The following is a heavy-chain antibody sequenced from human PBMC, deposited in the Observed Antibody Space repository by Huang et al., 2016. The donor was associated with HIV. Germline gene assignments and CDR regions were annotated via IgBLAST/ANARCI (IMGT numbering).Heavy chain of an antibody. CDR1: GYTLTELS. V-gene: IGHV1-24*01. Sequence: QVQLVQSGAEVKKPGASVKVSCKVSGYTLTELSIHWVRQAPGKGLEWMGGFAPEHGETNYAQTFQGRVTMTEDTSTDTAYMELNSLRSEDTAVYYCATGFDTYYDIWGQGTMFIASS. CDR2: FAPEHGET. D-gene: IGHD2-21*01. CDR3: ATGFDTYYDI. J-gene: IGHJ3*02.